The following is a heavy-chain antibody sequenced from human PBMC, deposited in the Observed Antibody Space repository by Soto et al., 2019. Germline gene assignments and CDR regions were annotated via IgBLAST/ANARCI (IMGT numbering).Heavy chain of an antibody. V-gene: IGHV4-34*01. J-gene: IGHJ6*02. CDR2: INHSGST. Sequence: SDTLSLTCAVYGGSFSGYYWSWIRQPPGKGLEWIGEINHSGSTNYNPSLKSRVTISVDTSKNQFSLKLSSVTAADTAVYYCARGLSDIVVVPAASDYYYYGMDVWGQGTTVTVSS. CDR3: ARGLSDIVVVPAASDYYYYGMDV. D-gene: IGHD2-2*01. CDR1: GGSFSGYY.